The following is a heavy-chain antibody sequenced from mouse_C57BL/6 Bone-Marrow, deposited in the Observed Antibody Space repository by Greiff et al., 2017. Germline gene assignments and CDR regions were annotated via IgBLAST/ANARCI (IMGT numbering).Heavy chain of an antibody. CDR3: ARHGSFFDY. V-gene: IGHV1-64*01. CDR1: GYTFTSYW. CDR2: IHPNSGST. J-gene: IGHJ2*01. Sequence: VQLQQPGAELVKPGASVKLSCKASGYTFTSYWMHWVKQRPGQGLEWIGMIHPNSGSTNYNEKLKSKATLTVDKSSSTAYMQLSSLTSEDSAVYYCARHGSFFDYWGQGTTLTVSS.